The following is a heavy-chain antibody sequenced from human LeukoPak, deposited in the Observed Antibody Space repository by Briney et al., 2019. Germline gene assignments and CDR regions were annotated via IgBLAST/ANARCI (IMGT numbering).Heavy chain of an antibody. CDR1: GGSISSGDYP. CDR3: ARGFYGAGSHFAY. D-gene: IGHD3-10*01. CDR2: IFHTGHT. J-gene: IGHJ4*02. V-gene: IGHV4-30-2*01. Sequence: SETLSLTCTVSGGSISSGDYPWSWIRQPPGKGLEWIGYIFHTGHTSYNPSLKSLVTISVDMSKNQLSLRLTSVTDANTAVYYCARGFYGAGSHFAYWGQRTLVTVSS.